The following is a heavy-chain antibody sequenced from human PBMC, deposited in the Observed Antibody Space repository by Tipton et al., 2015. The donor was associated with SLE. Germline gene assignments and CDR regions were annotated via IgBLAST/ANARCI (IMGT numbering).Heavy chain of an antibody. D-gene: IGHD2-21*01. J-gene: IGHJ4*02. Sequence: TLSLTCTVSGGSISRGGYYWSWIRQLPGKGLEWIGYTHYTGTTDYNPSLQSRVTISVDTSKNQFSLKLSSVTAADTAVYYCARGAPWGGTYYFDYWGQGTLVTVSS. CDR3: ARGAPWGGTYYFDY. V-gene: IGHV4-31*03. CDR1: GGSISRGGYY. CDR2: THYTGTT.